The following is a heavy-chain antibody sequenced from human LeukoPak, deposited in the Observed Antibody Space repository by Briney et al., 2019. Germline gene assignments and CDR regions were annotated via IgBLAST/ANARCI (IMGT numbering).Heavy chain of an antibody. CDR2: IYYSAST. D-gene: IGHD3-10*01. CDR1: GFSFSSSSHS. Sequence: PSETLSLTCTVSGFSFSSSSHSWGWLPQPPGMGLEWSVIIYYSASTYSNSSLDRLATISVDTSKNQFSLTLSSVTAADTAVYYCARHVTYYYGSGSYYRGKFKYYFDYWGQGTLVTVSS. J-gene: IGHJ4*02. CDR3: ARHVTYYYGSGSYYRGKFKYYFDY. V-gene: IGHV4-39*01.